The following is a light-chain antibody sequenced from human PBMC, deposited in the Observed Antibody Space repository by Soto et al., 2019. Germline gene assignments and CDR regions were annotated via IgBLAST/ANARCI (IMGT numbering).Light chain of an antibody. Sequence: QPVLTQPASVSGSPGQSITISCTGTSSDVGSYNLVSWYQQHPGKAPKLMIYEGSKRPSGVSNRFSGSKSGNTASLTISGLQAEDEADYYCCSYAGSSTFMFGIGTKVTVL. J-gene: IGLJ1*01. CDR1: SSDVGSYNL. CDR3: CSYAGSSTFM. CDR2: EGS. V-gene: IGLV2-23*01.